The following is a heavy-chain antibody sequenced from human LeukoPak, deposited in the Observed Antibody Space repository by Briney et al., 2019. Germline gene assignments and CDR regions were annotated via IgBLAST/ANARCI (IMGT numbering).Heavy chain of an antibody. J-gene: IGHJ6*03. CDR1: GGSISSYY. CDR3: ARISGDFQPYYYYYMDV. D-gene: IGHD2-21*02. V-gene: IGHV4-59*01. CDR2: IYYSGST. Sequence: PSETLSLTCTVSGGSISSYYWSWIRQPPGKGLEWIGYIYYSGSTNYNPSLKSRVTISVDTSKNQFSLKLSSVTAADTAVYYCARISGDFQPYYYYYMDVWGKGTTVTISS.